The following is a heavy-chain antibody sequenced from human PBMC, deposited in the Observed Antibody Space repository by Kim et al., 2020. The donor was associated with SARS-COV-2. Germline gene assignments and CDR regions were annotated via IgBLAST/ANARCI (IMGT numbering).Heavy chain of an antibody. Sequence: GGSLRLSCAASGFTFSNYAMSWVRQAPGKGLQWVSRISGSGGSTYYADSVRGRFFISRDKSTNTLLLQMNTLRAEDTAVYYCVKEEEQTRYHYVRGIYRYARGSSYWGQGILVTVSS. CDR3: VKEEEQTRYHYVRGIYRYARGSSY. CDR1: GFTFSNYA. J-gene: IGHJ4*02. D-gene: IGHD3-16*02. CDR2: ISGSGGST. V-gene: IGHV3-23*01.